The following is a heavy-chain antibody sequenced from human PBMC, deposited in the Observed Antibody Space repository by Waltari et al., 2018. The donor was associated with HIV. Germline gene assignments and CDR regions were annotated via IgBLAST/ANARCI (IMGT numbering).Heavy chain of an antibody. CDR2: IAYDGSHK. Sequence: QVHLVASGGGVVQPRRSLRLSCAASGFSVCLYFLPWFRQARGKGLERGANIAYDGSHKYHADSGKGRLTISRDNSRNTLYRQMNSLRPEDTAVYFCAREFYYDSTGYNSGFDYWCQGTLVTVSS. D-gene: IGHD3-22*01. CDR1: GFSVCLYF. J-gene: IGHJ4*02. V-gene: IGHV3-30*01. CDR3: AREFYYDSTGYNSGFDY.